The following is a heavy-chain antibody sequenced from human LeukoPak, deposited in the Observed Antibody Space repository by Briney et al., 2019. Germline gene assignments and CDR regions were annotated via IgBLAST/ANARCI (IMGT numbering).Heavy chain of an antibody. D-gene: IGHD3-22*01. Sequence: SETLSLTCTVSGGSISSYYWSWIRQPAGKGLEWIGRIYTSGSTNYNPSLKSRVTMSVDTSKNQFSLKLSSVTAAGTAVYYCARISYDSSGYCDAFDIWGQGTMDTVSS. J-gene: IGHJ3*02. V-gene: IGHV4-4*07. CDR3: ARISYDSSGYCDAFDI. CDR2: IYTSGST. CDR1: GGSISSYY.